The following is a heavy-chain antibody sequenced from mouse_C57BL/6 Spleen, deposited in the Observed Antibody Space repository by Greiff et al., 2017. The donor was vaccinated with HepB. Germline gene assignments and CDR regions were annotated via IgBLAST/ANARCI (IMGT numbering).Heavy chain of an antibody. CDR1: GFTFSSYA. Sequence: EVKLVESGGGLVKPGGSLKLSCAASGFTFSSYAMSWVRQTPEKRLEWVATISDGGSYTYYPDNVKGRFTISRDNAKNNLYLQMSHLKSEDTAMYYCARDRDYYGSSYLDYWGQGTTLTVSS. J-gene: IGHJ2*01. CDR2: ISDGGSYT. V-gene: IGHV5-4*01. D-gene: IGHD1-1*01. CDR3: ARDRDYYGSSYLDY.